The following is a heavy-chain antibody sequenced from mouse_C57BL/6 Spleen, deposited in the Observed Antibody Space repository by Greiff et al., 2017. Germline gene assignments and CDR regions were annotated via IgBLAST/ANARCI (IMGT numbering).Heavy chain of an antibody. CDR2: INPGSGGT. J-gene: IGHJ4*01. D-gene: IGHD1-1*01. Sequence: VQLVESGAELVRPGTSVKVSCKASGYAFTNYLIEWVKQRPGQGLEWIGVINPGSGGTNYNEKFKGKATLTADKSSSTAYMQLSSLTSEDSAVYFCARSGYYGSSYEAMDYWGQGTSVTVSS. V-gene: IGHV1-54*01. CDR1: GYAFTNYL. CDR3: ARSGYYGSSYEAMDY.